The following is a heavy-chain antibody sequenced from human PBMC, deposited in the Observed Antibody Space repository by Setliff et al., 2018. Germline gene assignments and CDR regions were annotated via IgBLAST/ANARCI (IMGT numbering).Heavy chain of an antibody. CDR1: GYTFTGYG. V-gene: IGHV1-18*01. Sequence: ASVKVSCKASGYTFTGYGISWVRQAPGQGLEWMGWISAYNGNTNYAQKLQGRVTMTRDTSISTAYMELSRLRSDDTAMYYCARQAISGSDAFDIWGQGTLVTVSS. CDR3: ARQAISGSDAFDI. J-gene: IGHJ3*02. D-gene: IGHD3-3*01. CDR2: ISAYNGNT.